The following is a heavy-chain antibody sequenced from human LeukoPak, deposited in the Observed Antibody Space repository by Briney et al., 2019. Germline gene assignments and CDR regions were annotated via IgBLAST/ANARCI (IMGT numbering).Heavy chain of an antibody. CDR3: ARTGYSSSWGFDY. V-gene: IGHV3-20*01. D-gene: IGHD6-13*01. CDR1: GGSIGYYS. J-gene: IGHJ4*02. CDR2: IDWSGGST. Sequence: ETLSLTCTVSGGSIGYYSWSWIRQPAGKGLEWVSSIDWSGGSTNYAGSVKGRFTTSRDNAQNSLYLQMNSLRAEDTALYHCARTGYSSSWGFDYWGQGALVTVSS.